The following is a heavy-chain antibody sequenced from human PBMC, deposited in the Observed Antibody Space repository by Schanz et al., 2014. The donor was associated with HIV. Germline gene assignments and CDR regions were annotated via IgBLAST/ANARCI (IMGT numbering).Heavy chain of an antibody. CDR1: GFSFRTHG. D-gene: IGHD2-15*01. J-gene: IGHJ2*01. V-gene: IGHV3-NL1*01. CDR2: ISGSSIT. Sequence: QVQLVESGGVVVQPEGSLRLSCEASGFSFRTHGMHWVRQTPSKGLEWVSAISGSSITYSADSVKGRFTISRDNSKNTLYLQMNSLRAEDTAVYYCALSRPSGYGGSWYFDLWGRGTLVAVSS. CDR3: ALSRPSGYGGSWYFDL.